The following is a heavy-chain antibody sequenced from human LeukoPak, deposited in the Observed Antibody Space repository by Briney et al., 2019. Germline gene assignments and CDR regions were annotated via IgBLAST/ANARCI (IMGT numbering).Heavy chain of an antibody. V-gene: IGHV3-23*01. D-gene: IGHD3-16*01. CDR3: AIFPPVAANTLICFDS. CDR2: ISGSGGST. J-gene: IGHJ5*01. CDR1: GFTFSSYA. Sequence: HPGGSLRLSCAASGFTFSSYAMSWVRQAPGKGLEWVSAISGSGGSTYYADSVKGRFTISRDNSKKTLYLQMNSLRAEDTAVYYYAIFPPVAANTLICFDSWGQGTLVTVSS.